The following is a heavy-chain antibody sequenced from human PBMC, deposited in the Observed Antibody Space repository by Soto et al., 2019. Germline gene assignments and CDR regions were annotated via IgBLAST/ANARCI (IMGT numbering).Heavy chain of an antibody. Sequence: QVQLVQSGAEVRNPGSSVKVSCKASGDKFSSYTISWVRQAPGQGLEWMGRIGSFAGVPTYAQIFQGRITITADSSSSTAYMELTSLTSDDTAVYYCAREPSIAAVGIPLYSYYYMDVWGEGTAVTVSS. J-gene: IGHJ6*03. D-gene: IGHD6-13*01. CDR3: AREPSIAAVGIPLYSYYYMDV. CDR2: IGSFAGVP. V-gene: IGHV1-69*08. CDR1: GDKFSSYT.